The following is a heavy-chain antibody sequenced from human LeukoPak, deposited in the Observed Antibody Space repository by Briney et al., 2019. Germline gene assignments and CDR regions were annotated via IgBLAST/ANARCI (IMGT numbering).Heavy chain of an antibody. CDR1: GFTFSSYS. CDR2: ISSSGSTI. Sequence: GSLRLSCAASGFTFSSYSMNWVRQAPGKGLEWVSYISSSGSTIYYADSVKGRFTISRDNAKNSLYLQMNSLRAEDTAVYYCARVILSRIPAATSYYYGMDVWGQGTTVTVSS. D-gene: IGHD2-2*01. V-gene: IGHV3-48*04. J-gene: IGHJ6*02. CDR3: ARVILSRIPAATSYYYGMDV.